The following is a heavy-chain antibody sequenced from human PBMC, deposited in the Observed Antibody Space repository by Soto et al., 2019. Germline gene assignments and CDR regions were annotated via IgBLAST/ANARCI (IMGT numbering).Heavy chain of an antibody. CDR3: ARQSSGWYNWFDP. CDR2: IYYSGSI. J-gene: IGHJ5*02. V-gene: IGHV4-39*01. D-gene: IGHD6-19*01. CDR1: GGSISSSSYY. Sequence: QLQLQESGPGLVKPSETLSLTCSVSGGSISSSSYYWGWIRQPPGKGLEWIGSIYYSGSIDYNPSLKRRVTISVDTSKNQFSLKLSSVTAAETAVYYCARQSSGWYNWFDPWGQGTLVTVSS.